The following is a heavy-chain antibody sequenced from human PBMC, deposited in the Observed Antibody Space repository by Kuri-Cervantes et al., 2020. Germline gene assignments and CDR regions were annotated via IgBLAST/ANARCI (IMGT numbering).Heavy chain of an antibody. CDR3: ARTAGPAAAFDI. J-gene: IGHJ3*02. Sequence: SGPTLVKPTQTLTLTCSFSGVSVSNNRMGVGWIRQPPGKALEWLALIYWDDDKHYSPSLRSRLTITKDTSKNQVVLSMTNMDPVDTATYYCARTAGPAAAFDIWGQGTMVTVSS. V-gene: IGHV2-5*02. CDR1: GVSVSNNRMG. D-gene: IGHD6-19*01. CDR2: IYWDDDK.